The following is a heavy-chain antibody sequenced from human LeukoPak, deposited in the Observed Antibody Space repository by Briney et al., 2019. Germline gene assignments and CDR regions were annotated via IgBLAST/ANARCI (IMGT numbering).Heavy chain of an antibody. CDR3: ASTKASDWHLTASPLGF. CDR1: GYSFTGSY. Sequence: ASVQVSCNASGYSFTGSYIHWVRQAPGQGPEWMGVINPSGSSTIYAQKFKGRVTMTKDKSTGTVYMDLSSLRSEDTAVYYCASTKASDWHLTASPLGFWGQGTLVSASS. CDR2: INPSGSST. D-gene: IGHD1-7*01. J-gene: IGHJ4*02. V-gene: IGHV1-46*01.